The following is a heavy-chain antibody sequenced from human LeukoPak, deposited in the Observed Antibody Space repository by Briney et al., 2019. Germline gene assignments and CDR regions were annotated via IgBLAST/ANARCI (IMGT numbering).Heavy chain of an antibody. CDR3: ARANSAVAGTGDY. J-gene: IGHJ4*02. Sequence: GGSLGLSCAASGFIFSSYAMHWVRQASGKGLEWVAVISYDGSNKYYADSVKGRFTISRDNSKNTLYLQMNSLRAEDTAVYYCARANSAVAGTGDYWGQGTLVTVSS. D-gene: IGHD6-19*01. CDR1: GFIFSSYA. V-gene: IGHV3-30-3*01. CDR2: ISYDGSNK.